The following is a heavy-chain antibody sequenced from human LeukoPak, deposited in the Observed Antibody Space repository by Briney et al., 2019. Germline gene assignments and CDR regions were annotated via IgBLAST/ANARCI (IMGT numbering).Heavy chain of an antibody. CDR1: GGSISRYY. D-gene: IGHD3-10*01. J-gene: IGHJ4*02. CDR2: IYYSGST. Sequence: SSETLSLTCTVSGGSISRYYWSWIRQPPGKELEWIGYIYYSGSTNYNPSLKSRVTISIDTSKNQFSLMLSSVTAADTAVYYCAKVGDFGSGTSFDCWGQGTLVTVSS. CDR3: AKVGDFGSGTSFDC. V-gene: IGHV4-59*01.